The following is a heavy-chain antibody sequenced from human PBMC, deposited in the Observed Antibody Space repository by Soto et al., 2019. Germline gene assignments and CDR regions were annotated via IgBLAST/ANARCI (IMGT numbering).Heavy chain of an antibody. V-gene: IGHV1-18*01. CDR1: GYTFTSYG. CDR2: ISAYNGNT. CDR3: ARVGDIVVVPAATLNWFDP. Sequence: QVQLVQSGAEVKKPGASVKVSCKASGYTFTSYGISWVRQAPGQGLEWMGWISAYNGNTNYAQKLQGRVTMTTDPSTSTAYMELRSLRSDDTAVYYCARVGDIVVVPAATLNWFDPWGQGTLVTVSS. D-gene: IGHD2-2*01. J-gene: IGHJ5*02.